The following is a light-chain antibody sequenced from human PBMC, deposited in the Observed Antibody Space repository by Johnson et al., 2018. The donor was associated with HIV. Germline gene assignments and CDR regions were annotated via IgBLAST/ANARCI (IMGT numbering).Light chain of an antibody. CDR3: GTWDSSLSAYV. J-gene: IGLJ1*01. V-gene: IGLV1-51*02. CDR2: KND. Sequence: QSVLTQPPSVSAAPGQKVTISCSTNSSNFGNNYVSWYQQLPGTAPKLLIYKNDKRPSGIPDRFSGSKSGTSATLGITGLQTGDEADYYCGTWDSSLSAYVFGTGTKVTVL. CDR1: SSNFGNNY.